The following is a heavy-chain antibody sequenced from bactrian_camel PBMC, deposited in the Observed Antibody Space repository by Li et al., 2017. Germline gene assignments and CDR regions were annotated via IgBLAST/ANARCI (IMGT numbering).Heavy chain of an antibody. V-gene: IGHV3S68*01. CDR2: VRFPQTA. CDR3: AARPVNTRACVAGGRYEFGY. Sequence: HVQLVESGGGLVQAGGSLRLSCAFSGYTYSGHCMGWFRQAPGKEREGVACVRFPQTATYADSVEGRFTISKDNAKNTLYLQMDNLQPEDTAVYYCAARPVNTRACVAGGRYEFGYWGQGTQFTVS. CDR1: GYTYSGHC. D-gene: IGHD1*01. J-gene: IGHJ4*01.